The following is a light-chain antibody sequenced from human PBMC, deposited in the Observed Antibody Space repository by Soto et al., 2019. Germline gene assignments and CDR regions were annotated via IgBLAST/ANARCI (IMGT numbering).Light chain of an antibody. CDR2: GNN. J-gene: IGLJ2*01. Sequence: QSVLTQPPSVSGAPGQRVSISCTGSSSNIGAGYDVHWYHQLPGTAPKLLLYGNNNRPSGVPDRFSGSKSGTSASLVITGLQAEDEADYYCQSFDNRLNSVVFGGGTKLTVL. V-gene: IGLV1-40*01. CDR3: QSFDNRLNSVV. CDR1: SSNIGAGYD.